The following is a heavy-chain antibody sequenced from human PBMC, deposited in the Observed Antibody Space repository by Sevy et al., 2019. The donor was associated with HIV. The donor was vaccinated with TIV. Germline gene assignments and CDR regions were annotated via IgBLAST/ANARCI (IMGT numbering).Heavy chain of an antibody. D-gene: IGHD1-20*01. CDR1: GASMNIYY. J-gene: IGHJ4*02. CDR2: IYCSGTT. Sequence: SETLSLTCTVSGASMNIYYWSWIRQPPGKGLEWIGYIYCSGTTNYNPSLKSRLTISIDTSKNQFSLKLSSVTASDTAVYYCARVGFNWNDVDYWGQGTLVTVSS. V-gene: IGHV4-59*01. CDR3: ARVGFNWNDVDY.